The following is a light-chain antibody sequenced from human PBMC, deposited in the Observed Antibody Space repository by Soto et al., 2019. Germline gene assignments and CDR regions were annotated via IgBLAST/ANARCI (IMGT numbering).Light chain of an antibody. CDR2: GAS. V-gene: IGKV3-20*01. CDR1: QSVSSSY. CDR3: QQYGSPCT. J-gene: IGKJ2*02. Sequence: EIVLTQSPGTLSLSPGERATLSCRASQSVSSSYLAWYQQKPGQAPRLLIYGASSRATGIPDRFSGSGSGTDFTLTMSRLEPEDFAVYYCQQYGSPCTFGQGTKLEIK.